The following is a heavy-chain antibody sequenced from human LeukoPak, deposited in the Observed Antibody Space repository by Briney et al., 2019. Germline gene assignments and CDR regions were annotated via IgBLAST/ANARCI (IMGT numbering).Heavy chain of an antibody. CDR1: GFTFAPYI. Sequence: PGGSLRLSCAASGFTFAPYIVSWVRQAPGKGLQWVSAISAGGTAIYYADSVRGRFTISRDDSNNMLYLQMYSLRDEDTATYYCAKGGYIGYNGLFDIWGQGTTVTVSS. J-gene: IGHJ3*02. V-gene: IGHV3-23*01. CDR3: AKGGYIGYNGLFDI. CDR2: ISAGGTAI. D-gene: IGHD5-12*01.